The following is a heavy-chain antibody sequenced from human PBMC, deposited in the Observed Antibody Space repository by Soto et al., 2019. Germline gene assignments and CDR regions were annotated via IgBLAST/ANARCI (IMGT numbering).Heavy chain of an antibody. CDR3: ARDRGGLGDFDS. V-gene: IGHV4-30-4*01. D-gene: IGHD2-15*01. J-gene: IGHJ4*02. Sequence: SETLSLTCTVSGASISSGNYYWSWIRQPPGKGLEWIGYIYDSGSTYNSPSLRTRATFSVDTSKTQFSLNLDSVTAADTAVYFCARDRGGLGDFDSWGQGTLVTVSS. CDR2: IYDSGST. CDR1: GASISSGNYY.